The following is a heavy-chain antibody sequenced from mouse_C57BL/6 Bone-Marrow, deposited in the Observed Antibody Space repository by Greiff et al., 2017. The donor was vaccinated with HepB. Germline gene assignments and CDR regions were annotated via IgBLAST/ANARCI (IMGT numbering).Heavy chain of an antibody. D-gene: IGHD1-1*01. CDR3: ARYGSSPHWYFDV. V-gene: IGHV5-9*01. CDR2: ISGGGGNT. CDR1: GFTFSSYT. Sequence: EVQLVESGGGLVKPGGSLKLSCAASGFTFSSYTMSWVRQTPEKRLEWVATISGGGGNTYYPDSVKGRFTISRDNAKNTLYLQMSSLRSEDTALYYCARYGSSPHWYFDVWGTGTTVTVSS. J-gene: IGHJ1*03.